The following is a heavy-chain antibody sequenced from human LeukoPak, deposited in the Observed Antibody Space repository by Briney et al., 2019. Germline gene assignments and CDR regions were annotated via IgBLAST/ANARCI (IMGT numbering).Heavy chain of an antibody. D-gene: IGHD2-2*01. CDR2: MNPNSGNT. CDR1: GYTFTSYD. V-gene: IGHV1-8*03. Sequence: ASVKVSCKASGYTFTSYDINWVRQAPGQGLEWMGWMNPNSGNTGYAQKFQGRVTITRNTSISTAYMELSSLRSEDTAVYYCARRYCSSTSCYPRAYWFDPRGQGTLVTVSS. J-gene: IGHJ5*02. CDR3: ARRYCSSTSCYPRAYWFDP.